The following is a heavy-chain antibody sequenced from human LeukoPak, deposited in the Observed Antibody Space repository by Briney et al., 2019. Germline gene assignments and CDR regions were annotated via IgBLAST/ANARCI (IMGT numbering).Heavy chain of an antibody. CDR3: ATHGTDGYNYGLDY. CDR1: GFSLSTSGVG. Sequence: SGPTLVKPTQTLTLTCTFSGFSLSTSGVGVGWIRQPPGKALEWLALIYWDDDKRYSSSLKSRLTITKDTSKNQVVLTMTNMDPVDTATYYCATHGTDGYNYGLDYWGQGTLVTVSS. J-gene: IGHJ4*02. V-gene: IGHV2-5*02. D-gene: IGHD5-24*01. CDR2: IYWDDDK.